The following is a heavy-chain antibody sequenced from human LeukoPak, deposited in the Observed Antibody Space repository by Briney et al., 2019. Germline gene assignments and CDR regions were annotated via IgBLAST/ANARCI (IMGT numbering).Heavy chain of an antibody. V-gene: IGHV3-21*01. CDR2: ISSSSSYI. CDR3: ASQYGGLEYFDY. Sequence: GGSLRLSCAASGFAFSSYSMNWVRQAPGKGLEWVSSISSSSSYIYYADSVKRRFTISRDNAKNSLYLQMNSLRAEDTAVYYCASQYGGLEYFDYWGQGTLVTVSS. CDR1: GFAFSSYS. D-gene: IGHD4-23*01. J-gene: IGHJ4*02.